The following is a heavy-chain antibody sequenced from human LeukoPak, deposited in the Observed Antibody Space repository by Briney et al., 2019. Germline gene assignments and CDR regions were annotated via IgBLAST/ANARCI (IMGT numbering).Heavy chain of an antibody. CDR1: GYSFTSYW. CDR3: ATTYYYDSSGYPYYFDY. CDR2: IYPGDSDT. V-gene: IGHV5-51*01. J-gene: IGHJ4*02. D-gene: IGHD3-22*01. Sequence: GESLKISCKGSGYSFTSYWIGRVRQMPGKGLEWMGIIYPGDSDTRYSPSFQGQVTISADKSISTAYLQWSSLKASDTAMYYCATTYYYDSSGYPYYFDYWGQGTLVTVSS.